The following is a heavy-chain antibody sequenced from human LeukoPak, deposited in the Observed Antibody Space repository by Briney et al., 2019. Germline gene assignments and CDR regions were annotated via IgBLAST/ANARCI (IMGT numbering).Heavy chain of an antibody. Sequence: GETLRLSCAASGFTFNTYVMNWVRQAPGKGLEWVSSISGSGDSTFYADSVKGRFTISRDNSKHTLSFQMNSLRAEDTALYYCAKGGLPLLYGGSFDSWGEGSLVTVSS. CDR3: AKGGLPLLYGGSFDS. J-gene: IGHJ4*02. D-gene: IGHD1-26*01. CDR1: GFTFNTYV. V-gene: IGHV3-23*01. CDR2: ISGSGDST.